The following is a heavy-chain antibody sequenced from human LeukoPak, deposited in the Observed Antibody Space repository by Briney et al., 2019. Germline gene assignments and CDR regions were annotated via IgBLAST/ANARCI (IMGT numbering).Heavy chain of an antibody. D-gene: IGHD3-10*01. Sequence: GGSLRLSCAASGFTFSSYAMHWVRQAPGKGLEWVAVISYDGSNKYYADSVKGRFTISRGNAKNSLYLQMNSLRAEDTAVYYCARVTMVRGRYYYMDVWGKGTTVTVSS. J-gene: IGHJ6*03. CDR2: ISYDGSNK. CDR1: GFTFSSYA. V-gene: IGHV3-30*04. CDR3: ARVTMVRGRYYYMDV.